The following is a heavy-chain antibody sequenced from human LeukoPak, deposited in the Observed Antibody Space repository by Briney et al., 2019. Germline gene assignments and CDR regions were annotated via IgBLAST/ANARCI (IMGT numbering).Heavy chain of an antibody. Sequence: SETLSLTCTVSGYSISSGYYWGWIRQPPGKGLEWIGSIYHSGGTYYNPSLKSRVTISVDTSKNQFSLKLSSVTAADTAVYYCAREGSSSSVIDYWGQGTLVTLSS. V-gene: IGHV4-38-2*02. CDR1: GYSISSGYY. J-gene: IGHJ4*02. CDR2: IYHSGGT. CDR3: AREGSSSSVIDY. D-gene: IGHD6-6*01.